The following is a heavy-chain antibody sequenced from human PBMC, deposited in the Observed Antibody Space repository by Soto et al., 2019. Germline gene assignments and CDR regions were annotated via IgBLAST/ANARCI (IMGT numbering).Heavy chain of an antibody. D-gene: IGHD2-2*01. J-gene: IGHJ6*03. V-gene: IGHV3-21*01. Sequence: EVQLVESGGGLVKPGGSLRLSCAASGFTFSSYSMNWVRQAPGKGLEWVSSISSSSSYIYYADSVKGRFTISRDNAKNSLYLQMNSLRAEDTAVYYCARGHCSSTSCPIYYYMDVWGKGTTVTVSS. CDR3: ARGHCSSTSCPIYYYMDV. CDR1: GFTFSSYS. CDR2: ISSSSSYI.